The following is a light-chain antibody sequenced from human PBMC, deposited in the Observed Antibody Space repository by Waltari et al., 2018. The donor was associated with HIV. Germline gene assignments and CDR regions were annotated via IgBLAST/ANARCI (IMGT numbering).Light chain of an antibody. J-gene: IGKJ4*01. CDR2: GAS. CDR3: QQYGSSPLT. V-gene: IGKV3-20*01. Sequence: EIVLTQSPGTLSLSPGERATLSCRASQSVTSSFLSWYQQKPGQAPRLLIYGASSRATGIPDRFSGGGSGTDFTLTISSLEPEDFAVYYCQQYGSSPLTFGGGTKVDIK. CDR1: QSVTSSF.